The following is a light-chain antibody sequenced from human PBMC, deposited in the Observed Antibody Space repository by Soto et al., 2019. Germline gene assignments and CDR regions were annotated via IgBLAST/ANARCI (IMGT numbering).Light chain of an antibody. CDR3: QQYYSTPIT. J-gene: IGKJ5*01. CDR2: WAS. CDR1: QSVLYSSNNQNY. V-gene: IGKV4-1*01. Sequence: DIVMTQSPDSLAVSLGERATINCKSSQSVLYSSNNQNYLTWYQQKPGQPPKLLIYWASTRESGVPDRFSGSGSGTDFTLTISSLQAEDVAVYYCQQYYSTPITFGQGTRLEIK.